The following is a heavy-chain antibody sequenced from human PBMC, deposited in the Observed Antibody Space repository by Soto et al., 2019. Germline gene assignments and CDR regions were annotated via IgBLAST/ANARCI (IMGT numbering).Heavy chain of an antibody. V-gene: IGHV3-11*05. J-gene: IGHJ4*02. Sequence: QVPLVESGGGLVQPGGSLRLSCVASGFTFSDHYMTWIRQAPGKGLEWLSYISTSSSYTNYADSVKGRFTISRDNAMNSLYLQMNSLRVEDTAVYYCARLGLTGYFDYWGQGTLVTVSS. CDR1: GFTFSDHY. CDR2: ISTSSSYT. CDR3: ARLGLTGYFDY.